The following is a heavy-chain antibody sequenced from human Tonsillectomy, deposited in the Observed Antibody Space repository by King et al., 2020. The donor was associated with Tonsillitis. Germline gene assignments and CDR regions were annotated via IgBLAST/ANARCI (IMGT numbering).Heavy chain of an antibody. CDR2: ISVYNGNT. CDR1: GYSFTNYD. CDR3: ARDYAPGTFDY. V-gene: IGHV1-18*04. Sequence: VQLVQSGAEVKKPGASVQVSCKASGYSFTNYDISWVRQAPGEGLEWMGWISVYNGNTKYAQKLQGRVTMTRDTSTSTAYMELRSLRSDDTAVYYCARDYAPGTFDYWGLGTQVTVSS. J-gene: IGHJ4*02. D-gene: IGHD1-26*01.